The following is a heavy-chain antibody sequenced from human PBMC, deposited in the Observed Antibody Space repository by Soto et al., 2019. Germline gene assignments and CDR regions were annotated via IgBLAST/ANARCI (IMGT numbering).Heavy chain of an antibody. J-gene: IGHJ5*02. CDR2: IYHSGST. V-gene: IGHV4-30-2*01. CDR1: GGSISSGGYS. CDR3: AGAPSP. Sequence: SETLSLTCAVSGGSISSGGYSWSWIRQPPGKGLEWIGYIYHSGSTYYNPSLKSRVTISVDRSKNQFSLKLSSVTAADTAVYYCAGAPSPGGKGPLAPVSS.